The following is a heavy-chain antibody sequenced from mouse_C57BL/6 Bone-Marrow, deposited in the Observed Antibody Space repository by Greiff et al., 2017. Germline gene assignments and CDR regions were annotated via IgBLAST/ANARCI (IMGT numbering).Heavy chain of an antibody. CDR2: IRSKSNNYAT. D-gene: IGHD1-2*01. CDR3: VRHDYYGRYVDV. CDR1: GFSFNTYA. J-gene: IGHJ1*03. V-gene: IGHV10-1*01. Sequence: EVQGVESGGGLVQPKGSLKLSCAASGFSFNTYAMTWVRQAPGKGLEWVARIRSKSNNYATYYADSVKDRFTISRDDSESMLYLQMNNLKTEDTAMYYCVRHDYYGRYVDVWGTGTTVTVSS.